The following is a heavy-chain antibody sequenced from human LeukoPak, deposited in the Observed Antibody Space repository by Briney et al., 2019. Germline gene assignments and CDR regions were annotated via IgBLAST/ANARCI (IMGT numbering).Heavy chain of an antibody. J-gene: IGHJ3*02. CDR1: GFTFSNHW. CDR3: ARYTYELNAFDI. CDR2: INSDGSKI. D-gene: IGHD5-18*01. V-gene: IGHV3-74*01. Sequence: AGGSLRLSCAASGFTFSNHWMHWVRQAPGKGLVWVSRINSDGSKIRYADSVKGRFTISRDNAKNSLYLQMNSLRAEDSAVYYCARYTYELNAFDIWGQGTMVTVSS.